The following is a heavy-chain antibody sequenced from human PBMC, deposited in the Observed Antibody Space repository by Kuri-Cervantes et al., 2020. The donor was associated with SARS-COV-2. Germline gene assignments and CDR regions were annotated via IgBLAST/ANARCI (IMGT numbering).Heavy chain of an antibody. CDR1: GFTFGDYA. D-gene: IGHD3-22*01. CDR3: TSRRSSGYYYPEHFDY. J-gene: IGHJ4*02. Sequence: GGSLRLSCTASGFTFGDYAMSWVRQAPGKGLEWVGFIRSKAYGGTTEYAASVKGRFTISRDDSKSIAYLRMNSLKTEDTAVYYCTSRRSSGYYYPEHFDYWGQGTLVTVSS. V-gene: IGHV3-49*04. CDR2: IRSKAYGGTT.